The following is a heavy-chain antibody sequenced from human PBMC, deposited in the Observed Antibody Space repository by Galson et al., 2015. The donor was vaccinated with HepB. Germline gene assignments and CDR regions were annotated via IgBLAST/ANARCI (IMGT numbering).Heavy chain of an antibody. J-gene: IGHJ6*02. Sequence: LSLTCTVSGDPIVKSYWSWTRQAPGKGLEWAGHIYYSGFTDYNPSLKSRVSISLDTAKKQFSLKLNSVSAADTAVYYCARDSGIAFLSDYFYFAMDVWGRGTTVTVSS. CDR3: ARDSGIAFLSDYFYFAMDV. V-gene: IGHV4-59*01. D-gene: IGHD3-3*02. CDR2: IYYSGFT. CDR1: GDPIVKSY.